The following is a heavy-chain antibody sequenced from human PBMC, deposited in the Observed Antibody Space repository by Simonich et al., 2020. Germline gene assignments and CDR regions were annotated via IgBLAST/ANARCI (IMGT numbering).Heavy chain of an antibody. J-gene: IGHJ1*01. CDR3: VVVVTANAEYFQH. V-gene: IGHV1-8*03. CDR1: GYTFTSYD. D-gene: IGHD2-21*02. CDR2: MNPNSGNT. Sequence: QVQLVQSGAEVKKPGASVKVSCKASGYTFTSYDINWVRQATGQGLEWMGWMNPNSGNTGYAKKFQGRVTITRNTAISPAYMELSSLRSEDTALYYCVVVVTANAEYFQHWGQGTLVTVSS.